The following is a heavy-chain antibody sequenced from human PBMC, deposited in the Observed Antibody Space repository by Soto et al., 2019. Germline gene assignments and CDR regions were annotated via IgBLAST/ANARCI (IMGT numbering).Heavy chain of an antibody. V-gene: IGHV6-1*01. CDR1: GDSVSSNTAA. Sequence: QVHLQQSGPGLVKPSQTLSLTCAISGDSVSSNTAAWNWIRSSPSRGLEWLGRTYYRSNWRHDYAVSVKSRITVNPDTSKNHFSLQLNSVTPDDTAVYYCARGMAGSGFDLWGQGTLVTVSS. CDR3: ARGMAGSGFDL. CDR2: TYYRSNWRH. D-gene: IGHD6-19*01. J-gene: IGHJ4*02.